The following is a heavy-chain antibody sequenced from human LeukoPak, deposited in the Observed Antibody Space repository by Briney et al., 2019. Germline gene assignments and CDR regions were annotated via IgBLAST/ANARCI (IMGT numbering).Heavy chain of an antibody. CDR2: ISGSGGST. V-gene: IGHV3-23*01. Sequence: GGSLRLSCAASGFTFSSYAMSWVRQAPGKGLEWVSAISGSGGSTYYADSVKGRFTISRDNSKNTLYLQMNSLRAEDTAVYYCAKGGEYCSSTSCYGDYWGQGTLVTVSS. J-gene: IGHJ4*02. CDR1: GFTFSSYA. D-gene: IGHD2-2*01. CDR3: AKGGEYCSSTSCYGDY.